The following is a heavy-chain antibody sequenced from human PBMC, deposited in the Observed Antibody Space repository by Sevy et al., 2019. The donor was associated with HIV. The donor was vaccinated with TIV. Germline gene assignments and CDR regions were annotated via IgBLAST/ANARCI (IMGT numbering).Heavy chain of an antibody. D-gene: IGHD3-22*01. CDR2: FDPEDGET. CDR1: GYTLTELS. Sequence: ASVKVSCKVSGYTLTELSMHWVRQAPGKGLEWMGGFDPEDGETIYAQKFQGRVTTTEDTSTDTAYMELSSLRSEDTAVYYCATDSSGYYRYYFDYWGQGTLVTVSS. V-gene: IGHV1-24*01. J-gene: IGHJ4*02. CDR3: ATDSSGYYRYYFDY.